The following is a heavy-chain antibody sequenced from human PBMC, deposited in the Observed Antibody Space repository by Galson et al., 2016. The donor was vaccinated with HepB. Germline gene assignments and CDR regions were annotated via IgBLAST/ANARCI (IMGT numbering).Heavy chain of an antibody. J-gene: IGHJ6*02. CDR2: IWYDGNNK. Sequence: SLRLSCAASGFAFSTFGMHWVRQAPGKGLEWVAVIWYDGNNKYYLNSVKGRSTISRDNSKNMLYLQLNSLRVEDTAVYYCAKGLAYCSGTSCLSYSDSPGGGMDVWGQGTTVTVSS. V-gene: IGHV3-33*06. D-gene: IGHD2-2*01. CDR1: GFAFSTFG. CDR3: AKGLAYCSGTSCLSYSDSPGGGMDV.